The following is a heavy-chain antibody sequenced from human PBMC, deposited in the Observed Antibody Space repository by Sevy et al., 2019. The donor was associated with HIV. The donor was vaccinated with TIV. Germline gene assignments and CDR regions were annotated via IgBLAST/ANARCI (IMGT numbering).Heavy chain of an antibody. J-gene: IGHJ4*02. V-gene: IGHV1-2*02. CDR3: ARGVLTFFDDSSGYSHFDY. D-gene: IGHD3-22*01. CDR1: AYTFTDYY. Sequence: ASVKVSCKASAYTFTDYYMHWVRQAPGQGLEWMGWINPNSGGTNYAKKFQGRVTMTRDTSISTAYMELSRLRSDDTAVYYCARGVLTFFDDSSGYSHFDYWGQGTLVTVSS. CDR2: INPNSGGT.